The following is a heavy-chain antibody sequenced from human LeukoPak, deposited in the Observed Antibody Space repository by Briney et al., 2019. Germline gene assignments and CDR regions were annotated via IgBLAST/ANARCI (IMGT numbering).Heavy chain of an antibody. CDR1: GYTLTELS. CDR3: ATVLVVVVAATPFDY. D-gene: IGHD2-15*01. J-gene: IGHJ4*02. Sequence: GASVKVSCKVSGYTLTELSMHWVRQAPGKGLEWMGGFDPEDGETIYAQKFQGRVTMTEDTSTDTAYMELSSLRSEDTAVYYCATVLVVVVAATPFDYWGQGTLVTVSS. V-gene: IGHV1-24*01. CDR2: FDPEDGET.